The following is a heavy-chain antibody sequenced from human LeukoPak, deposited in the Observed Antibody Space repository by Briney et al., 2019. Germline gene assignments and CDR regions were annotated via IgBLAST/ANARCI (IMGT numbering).Heavy chain of an antibody. V-gene: IGHV1-18*01. Sequence: ASVKVSCKASGYTFTSYGISWVRQAPGQGLEWMGWISAYNGNTNYAQKFQGRVTITTDESTSTAYMELSSLRSEDTAVYYCAREHDTLTGFSFDSWGQGTLVTVSS. J-gene: IGHJ4*02. CDR2: ISAYNGNT. D-gene: IGHD3-9*01. CDR3: AREHDTLTGFSFDS. CDR1: GYTFTSYG.